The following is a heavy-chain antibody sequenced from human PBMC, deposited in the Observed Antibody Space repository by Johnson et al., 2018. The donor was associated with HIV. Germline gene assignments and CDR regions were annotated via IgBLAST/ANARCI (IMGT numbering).Heavy chain of an antibody. CDR2: IWYDGTNK. CDR3: ARRGYSSSGGAFDI. CDR1: VFTFSSYA. J-gene: IGHJ3*02. Sequence: QVQLVESGGGVVQPGRSLRLSCAASVFTFSSYAMHWVRQAPGKGLECVAVIWYDGTNKYYTDSVKGRFTILRDNYKNTLYLQMNSLRAEDTAVYYCARRGYSSSGGAFDIWGQGTMVTVSS. V-gene: IGHV3-30-3*01. D-gene: IGHD6-6*01.